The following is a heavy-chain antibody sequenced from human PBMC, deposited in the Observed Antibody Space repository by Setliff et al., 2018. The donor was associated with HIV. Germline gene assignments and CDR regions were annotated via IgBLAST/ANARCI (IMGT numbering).Heavy chain of an antibody. Sequence: PGGSLRLSCVASGFTFSSYAMSWVRQAPGKGLDWVSAISSSGGSTNYADSVKGRFTISRDNSKNTLYLQMNSLRAEDTAVYYRAKDYSSGWSDYWGQGTLVTVSS. CDR2: ISSSGGST. CDR3: AKDYSSGWSDY. D-gene: IGHD6-19*01. CDR1: GFTFSSYA. J-gene: IGHJ4*02. V-gene: IGHV3-23*01.